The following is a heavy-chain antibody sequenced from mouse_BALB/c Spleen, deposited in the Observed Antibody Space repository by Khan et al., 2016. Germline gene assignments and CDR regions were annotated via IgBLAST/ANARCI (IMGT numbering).Heavy chain of an antibody. CDR2: INSNGGST. D-gene: IGHD2-14*01. CDR3: ARVRQAVDY. CDR1: GFTFSTYA. J-gene: IGHJ4*01. V-gene: IGHV5-6-3*01. Sequence: EVELVESGGGLVQPGGSLKLSCAASGFTFSTYAMSWVRQTPDKRLELVATINSNGGSTYYPVYVQGRLTISRDNAKNTLYLQMSSLKAEDTAMYYCARVRQAVDYWGQGTSVTVSS.